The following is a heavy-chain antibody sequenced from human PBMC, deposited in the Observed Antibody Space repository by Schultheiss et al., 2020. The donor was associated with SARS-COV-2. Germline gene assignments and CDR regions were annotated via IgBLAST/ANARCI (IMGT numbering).Heavy chain of an antibody. CDR3: ARAGSFTIFGVVYSHNRGYYFDY. J-gene: IGHJ4*02. Sequence: SETLSLTCAVYGGSFSGYYWSWIRQPAGKGLEWIGRIYTSGSTNYNPSLKSRVTMSVDTSKNQFSLKLSSVTAADTAVYYCARAGSFTIFGVVYSHNRGYYFDYWGQGTLVTVSS. V-gene: IGHV4-59*10. CDR1: GGSFSGYY. CDR2: IYTSGST. D-gene: IGHD3-3*01.